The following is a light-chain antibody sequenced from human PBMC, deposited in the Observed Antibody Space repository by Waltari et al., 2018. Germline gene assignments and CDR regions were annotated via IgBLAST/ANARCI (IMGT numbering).Light chain of an antibody. CDR2: VHN. CDR1: SSNIGAGFD. CDR3: QSYDISLSAYV. V-gene: IGLV1-40*01. J-gene: IGLJ3*02. Sequence: QSVLTQPPSLSGAPGQRVTISCAGNSSNIGAGFDVHWYQQFPGSAPRLLISVHNNRPSGVPDRFSASKSGTSASLAVSGLQAQDEADYYCQSYDISLSAYVFGGGTKLTVL.